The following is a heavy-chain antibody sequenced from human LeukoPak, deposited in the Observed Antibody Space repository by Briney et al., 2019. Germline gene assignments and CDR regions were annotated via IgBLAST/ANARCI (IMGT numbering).Heavy chain of an antibody. J-gene: IGHJ5*01. V-gene: IGHV4-59*03. CDR1: GDSTXNFY. Sequence: TLSLTCTXXGDSTXNFYWNWIRQSPGKGLEWIGNIHYSGSSVYNPSLKSRGTISIDTSRRQFFLKLNSVTAADTAVYFCALAPNSNWFDFWGPGTLVTVSS. CDR2: IHYSGSS. CDR3: ALAPNSNWFDF. D-gene: IGHD2-8*01.